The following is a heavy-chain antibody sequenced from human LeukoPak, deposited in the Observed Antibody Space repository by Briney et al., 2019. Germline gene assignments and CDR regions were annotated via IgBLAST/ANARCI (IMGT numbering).Heavy chain of an antibody. CDR2: ITSGSYM. Sequence: GGSLRLSCAASGFTFSRYSMNWVRQAPGRGLEWVSSITSGSYMYYADSLKGRFTISRDNAENSLYLQMISLRAEDTAVYYCAREDYGDKGALDIWGQGTMVTVSS. CDR3: AREDYGDKGALDI. J-gene: IGHJ3*02. V-gene: IGHV3-21*01. CDR1: GFTFSRYS. D-gene: IGHD4-17*01.